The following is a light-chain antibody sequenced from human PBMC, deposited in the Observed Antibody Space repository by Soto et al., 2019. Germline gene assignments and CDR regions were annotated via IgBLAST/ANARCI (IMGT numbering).Light chain of an antibody. V-gene: IGKV3-11*01. CDR1: QSVRGY. CDR2: DTS. J-gene: IGKJ1*01. Sequence: EIVLTQSPGTLSLSPGERATLSCRASQSVRGYLAWYQQKPGQGPRLLIYDTSKRATGIPARFSGSGSGTDFTLTIRSLEPEDFAVYYCQHLGGSPWTFGQGTKVEIK. CDR3: QHLGGSPWT.